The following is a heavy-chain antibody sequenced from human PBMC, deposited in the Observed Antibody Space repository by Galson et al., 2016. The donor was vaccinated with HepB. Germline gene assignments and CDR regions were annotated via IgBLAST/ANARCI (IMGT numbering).Heavy chain of an antibody. Sequence: QSGAEVKKPGESLKISCRGSGYTFDSYWIGWVRQMPGKGLEWMGIIYPGDFDIRYSPSFQGQVTISVDKSISTAYLQWSSLTASDTAMYYCARLPRRRTRTTRPGRFDSWGQGTLVTVSS. CDR1: GYTFDSYW. J-gene: IGHJ5*01. V-gene: IGHV5-51*01. CDR2: IYPGDFDI. CDR3: ARLPRRRTRTTRPGRFDS. D-gene: IGHD1/OR15-1a*01.